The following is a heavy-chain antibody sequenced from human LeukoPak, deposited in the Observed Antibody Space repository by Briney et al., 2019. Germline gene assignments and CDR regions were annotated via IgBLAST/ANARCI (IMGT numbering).Heavy chain of an antibody. J-gene: IGHJ5*02. Sequence: SVKVSCKASGGTFSSYAISWVRQAPGQGLEWMGRIIPIFGTANYAQKFQGRVTITTDESTSPAYMELSSLRSEDTAVYYCARGPMVRGVIIDNWFDPWGQGTLVTVSS. CDR2: IIPIFGTA. CDR1: GGTFSSYA. D-gene: IGHD3-10*01. V-gene: IGHV1-69*05. CDR3: ARGPMVRGVIIDNWFDP.